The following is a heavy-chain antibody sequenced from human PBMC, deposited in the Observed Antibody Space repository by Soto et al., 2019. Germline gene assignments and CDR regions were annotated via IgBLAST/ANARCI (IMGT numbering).Heavy chain of an antibody. CDR3: ARDEYYDSNNWFEH. D-gene: IGHD3-22*01. CDR2: VYSTGTT. V-gene: IGHV4-4*07. Sequence: QVQLQESGPGLVKPSETLSLTCTVSGGSIRNYYWSWIRQPAGKGLEWIGRVYSTGTTNYNPSLRSRFAMSVDTSKNQFSLRLDSVTAADTATYFCARDEYYDSNNWFEHWGLGTLVTVSS. CDR1: GGSIRNYY. J-gene: IGHJ5*02.